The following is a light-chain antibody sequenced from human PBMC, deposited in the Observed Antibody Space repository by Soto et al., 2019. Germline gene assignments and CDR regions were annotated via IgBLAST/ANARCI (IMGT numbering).Light chain of an antibody. V-gene: IGLV2-23*02. CDR1: SSDVGSYNL. Sequence: QSVLTQPASVSGSPGQSITISCTGTSSDVGSYNLVSWYQQHPGKAPKLMIYEVSKRPSGVSHRFSGSKSGYTASLTISGLQAEDEADYHCCSYAGSSTWVFGGGTKLTVL. CDR3: CSYAGSSTWV. CDR2: EVS. J-gene: IGLJ3*02.